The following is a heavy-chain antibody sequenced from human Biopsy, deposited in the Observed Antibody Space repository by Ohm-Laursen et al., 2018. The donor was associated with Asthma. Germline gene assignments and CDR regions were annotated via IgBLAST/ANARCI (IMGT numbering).Heavy chain of an antibody. CDR2: INSVFGTT. V-gene: IGHV1-69*13. CDR3: ARKAGSCISRTCYSLDF. Sequence: SVKVPCKSLGGTFNTYVIGWVRQAPGQGLEWMGGINSVFGTTTYPQKFQDRVTITADDSTSTVYMELSSLRSEDTAVYYCARKAGSCISRTCYSLDFWGQGTLVTVPS. D-gene: IGHD2-2*01. J-gene: IGHJ4*02. CDR1: GGTFNTYV.